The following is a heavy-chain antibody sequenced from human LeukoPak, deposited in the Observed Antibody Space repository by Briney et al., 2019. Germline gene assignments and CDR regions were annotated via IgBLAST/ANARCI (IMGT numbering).Heavy chain of an antibody. CDR3: AKDRDYYGDYGGWHY. CDR2: ISGSGGST. CDR1: GFTFSSYA. J-gene: IGHJ4*02. D-gene: IGHD4-17*01. Sequence: GGSLRLSCAASGFTFSSYAMSWVRQAPGKGLEWVSAISGSGGSTYYADSVKGRFTISRDNSKNTLYLQMNSLRAEDTAVYYCAKDRDYYGDYGGWHYWGQGTLVTVSS. V-gene: IGHV3-23*01.